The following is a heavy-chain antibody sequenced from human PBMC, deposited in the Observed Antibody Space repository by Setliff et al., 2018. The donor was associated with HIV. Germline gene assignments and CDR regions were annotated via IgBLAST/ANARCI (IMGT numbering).Heavy chain of an antibody. CDR1: GFTFSNYW. CDR2: ISGDGSTT. Sequence: GGSLRLSCVTSGFTFSNYWMHWVRQPPGKGLVWISRISGDGSTTTYADSVRGRFSISRDNAKSTLYLQMHSLGGDDSAVYFCYRCNSTNCDWGQGTLVTVSS. D-gene: IGHD2-2*01. CDR3: YRCNSTNCD. J-gene: IGHJ4*02. V-gene: IGHV3-74*01.